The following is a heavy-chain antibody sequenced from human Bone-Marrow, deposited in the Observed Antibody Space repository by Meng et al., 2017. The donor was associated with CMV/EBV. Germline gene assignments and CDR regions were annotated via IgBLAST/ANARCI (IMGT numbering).Heavy chain of an antibody. Sequence: SCAAFGFTFSSSWMSWVRQAPGKGVEWVANIKQDGSEKYYVDSVEGRFTISRDNAKNSLYLQMNSLRAEDTAVYYCAIAAAGGGLFDYWGQGTLVTVSS. CDR1: GFTFSSSW. D-gene: IGHD6-13*01. CDR2: IKQDGSEK. CDR3: AIAAAGGGLFDY. J-gene: IGHJ4*02. V-gene: IGHV3-7*03.